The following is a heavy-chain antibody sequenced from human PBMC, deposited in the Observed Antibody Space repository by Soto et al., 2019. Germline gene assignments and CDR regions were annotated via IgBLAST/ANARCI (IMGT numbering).Heavy chain of an antibody. CDR3: ARDILGYCSGGSCYDINYYYYGMDV. D-gene: IGHD2-15*01. CDR1: GFTFSSYS. V-gene: IGHV3-21*01. Sequence: EVQLVESGGGLVKPGGSLRLSCAASGFTFSSYSMNWVRQAPGKGLEWVSSISSSSYIYYADSVKGRFTISRDNAKNSLYLQMNSLRAEDTAVYYCARDILGYCSGGSCYDINYYYYGMDVWGQGTTVTVSS. CDR2: ISSSSYI. J-gene: IGHJ6*02.